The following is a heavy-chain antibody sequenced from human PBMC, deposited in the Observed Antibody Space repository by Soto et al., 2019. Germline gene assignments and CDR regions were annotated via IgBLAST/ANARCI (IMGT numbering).Heavy chain of an antibody. Sequence: GGSLRLSCAASGFTFSTYAMHWVRQAPGKGLEWVAVISHDGSNVHYADSVKGRFTISRDNSKNTLYLQVNSLRVEDTAVYHCVASELSFDFWGQGTLVTVSS. CDR3: VASELSFDF. J-gene: IGHJ4*02. CDR1: GFTFSTYA. V-gene: IGHV3-30*04. D-gene: IGHD3-16*02. CDR2: ISHDGSNV.